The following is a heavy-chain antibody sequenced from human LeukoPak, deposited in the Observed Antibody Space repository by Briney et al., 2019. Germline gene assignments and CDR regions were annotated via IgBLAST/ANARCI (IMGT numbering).Heavy chain of an antibody. Sequence: KAGGSLRLSCAASGFTFSSYAMSWVRQAPGKGLEWVANINQDGSRKYYVDSVKGRFTISRDNAENSLYLQLNSLRAGDTAVYYCARDPDPIVGANFDSWGQGTLVTVSS. D-gene: IGHD1-26*01. V-gene: IGHV3-7*01. CDR3: ARDPDPIVGANFDS. CDR2: INQDGSRK. J-gene: IGHJ4*02. CDR1: GFTFSSYA.